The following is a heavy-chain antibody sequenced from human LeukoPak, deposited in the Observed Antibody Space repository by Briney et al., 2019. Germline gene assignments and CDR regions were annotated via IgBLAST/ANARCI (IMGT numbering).Heavy chain of an antibody. Sequence: GASVKVSCKASGYTFTSYYMHWVRQAPGQGLEWMGIINPSGGGTSYAQKFQGRVTMTRDMSTSTVYMELSSLRSEDTAVYYCARALRYCSSTSCYGWFDPWGQGTLVTVSS. V-gene: IGHV1-46*01. CDR3: ARALRYCSSTSCYGWFDP. CDR2: INPSGGGT. J-gene: IGHJ5*02. D-gene: IGHD2-2*01. CDR1: GYTFTSYY.